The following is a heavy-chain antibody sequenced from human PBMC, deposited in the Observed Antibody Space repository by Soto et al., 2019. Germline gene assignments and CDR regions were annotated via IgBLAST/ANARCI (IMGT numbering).Heavy chain of an antibody. Sequence: QLQLQESGPGLVKPSETLSLTFTVSGGSISSSSYYWGWIRQPPGKGLEWIGSIYYSRSTYYNPSLKSRVTISVNTHKTWFSLKLSSVTAADTAVSYCARGEGGRNTMILSWFDRCGKGTLVTFS. CDR1: GGSISSSSYY. D-gene: IGHD3-22*01. CDR3: ARGEGGRNTMILSWFDR. V-gene: IGHV4-39*01. CDR2: IYYSRST. J-gene: IGHJ5*02.